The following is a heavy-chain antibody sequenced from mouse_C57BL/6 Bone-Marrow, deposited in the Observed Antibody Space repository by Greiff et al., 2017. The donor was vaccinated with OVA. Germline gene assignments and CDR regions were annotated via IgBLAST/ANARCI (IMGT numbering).Heavy chain of an antibody. CDR1: GFTFSSYG. V-gene: IGHV5-6*01. CDR3: ARHALTAQATWLFAY. J-gene: IGHJ3*01. Sequence: EVLLVESGGDLVKPGGSLKLSCTASGFTFSSYGMSWVRQTPDKRLEWVATISSGGGYTSYPDSVKGRFTFSGDNSKNTVYLQMSSLKSEDTAMYYCARHALTAQATWLFAYWGQGTLVTVSA. D-gene: IGHD3-2*02. CDR2: ISSGGGYT.